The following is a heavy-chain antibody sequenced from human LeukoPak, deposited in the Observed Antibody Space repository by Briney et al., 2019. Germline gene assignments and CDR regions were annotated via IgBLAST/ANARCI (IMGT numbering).Heavy chain of an antibody. V-gene: IGHV3-21*01. CDR2: ISSSSGYI. D-gene: IGHD3-22*01. Sequence: GGSLRLSCAASGFTFSSYSMNWVRQAPGKGLEWVSSISSSSGYIYYADSMKGRFTISRDNAKNSLYPQMNSLRAEDTAVYYCARERDYYDSGGPYMDVWGKGTTVTVSS. CDR3: ARERDYYDSGGPYMDV. J-gene: IGHJ6*03. CDR1: GFTFSSYS.